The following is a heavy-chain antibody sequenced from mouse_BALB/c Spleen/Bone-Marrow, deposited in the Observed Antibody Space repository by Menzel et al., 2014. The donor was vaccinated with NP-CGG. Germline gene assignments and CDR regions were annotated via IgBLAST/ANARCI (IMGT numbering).Heavy chain of an antibody. J-gene: IGHJ1*01. V-gene: IGHV1-14*01. CDR3: ARSKDWFFDV. Sequence: VQLQQSGPELVKPGASVKMSCKASGYTFTSYMMHWVKQKPGQGLEWVGYVNPYSDGTYYTEDFKGKATLTSDKSSSAVYMERSSLTSEDSAVFYCARSKDWFFDVWGAGTTVTVSS. CDR2: VNPYSDGT. CDR1: GYTFTSYM.